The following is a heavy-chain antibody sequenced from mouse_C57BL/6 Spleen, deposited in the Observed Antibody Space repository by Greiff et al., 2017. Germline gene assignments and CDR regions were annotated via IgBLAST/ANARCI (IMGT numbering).Heavy chain of an antibody. CDR1: GYSFTSYY. CDR2: IYPGSGNT. V-gene: IGHV1-66*01. Sequence: QVQLQQSGPELVKPGASVKISCKASGYSFTSYYIHWVKQRPGQGLEWIGWIYPGSGNTKYNEKFKGKATLTADTSSSTAYMQLSSLTSEDSAVYYCARSSLTVEDAMDYWGQGTSVTVSS. CDR3: ARSSLTVEDAMDY. J-gene: IGHJ4*01. D-gene: IGHD1-1*01.